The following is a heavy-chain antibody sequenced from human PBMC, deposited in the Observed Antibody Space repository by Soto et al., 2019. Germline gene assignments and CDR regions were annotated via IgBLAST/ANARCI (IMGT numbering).Heavy chain of an antibody. Sequence: SETLSLTCIVSGSSISSSGYYWGWIRQPPGKGLEWIASMYYIVGTYYNPSLKSRVTISVDTSANQFSLKLSSVTAADTAVYYCARLTSRHWVDYWGQRTLLAVSS. CDR3: ARLTSRHWVDY. V-gene: IGHV4-39*01. J-gene: IGHJ4*02. CDR2: MYYIVGT. CDR1: GSSISSSGYY. D-gene: IGHD3-16*01.